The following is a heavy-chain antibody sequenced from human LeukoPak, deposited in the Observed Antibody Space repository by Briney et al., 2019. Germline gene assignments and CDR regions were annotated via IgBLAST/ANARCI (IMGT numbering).Heavy chain of an antibody. D-gene: IGHD3-3*01. CDR2: IYYSGST. V-gene: IGHV4-39*07. J-gene: IGHJ3*02. CDR1: GGSISSSSYY. Sequence: SETLSLTCTVSGGSISSSSYYWGWIRQPPGTGLEWIGSIYYSGSTYYNPSLKSRVTISVDTSKNQFSLKLSSVTAADTAVYYCASFGVVILGGDDAFDIWGQGTMVTVSS. CDR3: ASFGVVILGGDDAFDI.